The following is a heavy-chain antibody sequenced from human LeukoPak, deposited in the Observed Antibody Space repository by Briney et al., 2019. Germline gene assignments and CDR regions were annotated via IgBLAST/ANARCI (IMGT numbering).Heavy chain of an antibody. V-gene: IGHV3-7*01. D-gene: IGHD5-12*01. CDR2: IKQDGSEK. CDR3: ARADDGGYEYYFDY. J-gene: IGHJ4*02. CDR1: GFTFSSYW. Sequence: GGSLRLSCAASGFTFSSYWMSWVRQAPGKGLEWVANIKQDGSEKYYVDSVKGRFTISRDNAKNSLYLQMNSLRAEDTAVYYCARADDGGYEYYFDYWGQGTLVTVSS.